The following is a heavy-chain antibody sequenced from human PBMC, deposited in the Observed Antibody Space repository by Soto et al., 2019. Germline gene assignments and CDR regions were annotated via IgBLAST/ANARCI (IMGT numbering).Heavy chain of an antibody. V-gene: IGHV1-2*04. CDR1: GYTFTNYY. CDR3: AREGAATANYGMDV. D-gene: IGHD2-15*01. J-gene: IGHJ6*02. Sequence: GASVKVSCKAAGYTFTNYYIHWVRQAPGQGLEWMGWVNPNSGGTNYAQKFQGWVTMTRDTSISTVYMELSSLKSDDMAVYYCAREGAATANYGMDVWGQGTTVTVSS. CDR2: VNPNSGGT.